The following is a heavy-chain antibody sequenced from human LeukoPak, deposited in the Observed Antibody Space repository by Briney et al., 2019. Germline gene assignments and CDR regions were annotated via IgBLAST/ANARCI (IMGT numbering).Heavy chain of an antibody. D-gene: IGHD3-3*01. Sequence: GGSLRLSCAASGFTFSSYAMHWVRQAPGKGLEWVAVISYDGSNKYYADSVKGRFTISRDNSKNTLYLQMNSLRAEDTAVYYCARDSIVLRFLEWLSLFDYWGQGTLVTVSS. CDR2: ISYDGSNK. J-gene: IGHJ4*02. CDR3: ARDSIVLRFLEWLSLFDY. CDR1: GFTFSSYA. V-gene: IGHV3-30-3*01.